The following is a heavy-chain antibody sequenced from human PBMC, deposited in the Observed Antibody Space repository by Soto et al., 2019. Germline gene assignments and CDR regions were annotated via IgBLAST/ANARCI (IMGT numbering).Heavy chain of an antibody. Sequence: SETLSLTCTVSGGSITYGGYYWTWIRQQPGKGLEWIGRVYHNGDTDFNPSLKSRLTMSVDTSRNQFSLTVNSVTAADTAVYYCARGASVFDYWGQGALVTVPQ. J-gene: IGHJ4*02. CDR2: VYHNGDT. V-gene: IGHV4-31*03. CDR3: ARGASVFDY. CDR1: GGSITYGGYY.